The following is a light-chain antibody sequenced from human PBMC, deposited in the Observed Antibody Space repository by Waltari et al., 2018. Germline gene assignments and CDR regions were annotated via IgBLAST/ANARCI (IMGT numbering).Light chain of an antibody. J-gene: IGLJ2*01. CDR3: YSTDSSGNHRRV. CDR2: EDS. CDR1: ALTKKY. Sequence: SYELTQPPSVSVSPGHSARITCSGDALTKKYTYCYQQKSGQAPVLVIYEDSERPSTIPERFSGSSSGTMATLTISGAQVEDEADYFCYSTDSSGNHRRVFGGGTKLPVL. V-gene: IGLV3-10*01.